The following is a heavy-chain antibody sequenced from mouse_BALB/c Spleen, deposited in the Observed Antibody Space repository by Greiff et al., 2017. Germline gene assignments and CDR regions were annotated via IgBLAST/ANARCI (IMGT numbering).Heavy chain of an antibody. V-gene: IGHV14-4*02. CDR2: IDPENGDT. J-gene: IGHJ4*01. D-gene: IGHD2-14*01. CDR3: NAGYDAAMDY. Sequence: EVKLQQSGAELVRSGASVKLSCTASGFNIKDYYMHWVKQRPEQGLEWIGWIDPENGDTEYAPKFQGKATMTADTSSNTAYLQLSSLTSEDTAVYYCNAGYDAAMDYWGQGTSVTVSS. CDR1: GFNIKDYY.